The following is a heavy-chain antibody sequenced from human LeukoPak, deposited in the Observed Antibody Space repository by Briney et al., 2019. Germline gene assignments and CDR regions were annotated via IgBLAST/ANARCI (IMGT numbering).Heavy chain of an antibody. V-gene: IGHV3-43*01. J-gene: IGHJ2*01. CDR2: INRDSGST. D-gene: IGHD2-2*01. CDR3: AKESAAMGPFYFDL. Sequence: PGGSLRLSCVASGFTLSSYAMHWVRQAPGKGLEWVSLINRDSGSTYYADSVKGRFTISRDNSKNSLYLQMNSLRTVDTALYYCAKESAAMGPFYFDLWGRGTLVTVSS. CDR1: GFTLSSYA.